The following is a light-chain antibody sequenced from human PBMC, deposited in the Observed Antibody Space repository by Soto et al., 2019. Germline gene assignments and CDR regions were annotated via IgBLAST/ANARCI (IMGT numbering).Light chain of an antibody. Sequence: QSALTQPASVSGSPVQSITISCAGTMRDIGAYNLVSWYQQHPGKAPRLIFYEVRNRPSGITLRFSGSKSGNTASLNISGLQAADEAHYYCSSFTSRSTLIFGGGTKLTVL. CDR2: EVR. V-gene: IGLV2-14*01. CDR3: SSFTSRSTLI. CDR1: MRDIGAYNL. J-gene: IGLJ2*01.